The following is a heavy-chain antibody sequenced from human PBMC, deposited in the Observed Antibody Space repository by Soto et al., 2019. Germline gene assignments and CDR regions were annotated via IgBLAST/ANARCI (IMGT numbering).Heavy chain of an antibody. Sequence: SETLSLTCTVSGGSVSSGSYYWSWIRQPPGKGLEWIGYIYYSGSTNYNPSLKSRVTISVDTSKNQFSLKLSSVTAADTAVYYCARLAGGYDFWSGYYIDYWGQGTLVTVPQ. CDR2: IYYSGST. CDR1: GGSVSSGSYY. J-gene: IGHJ4*02. D-gene: IGHD3-3*01. CDR3: ARLAGGYDFWSGYYIDY. V-gene: IGHV4-61*01.